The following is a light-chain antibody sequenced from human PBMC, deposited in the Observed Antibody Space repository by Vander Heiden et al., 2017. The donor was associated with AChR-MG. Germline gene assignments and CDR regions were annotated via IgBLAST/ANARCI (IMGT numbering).Light chain of an antibody. Sequence: EVVMTPSPATLSVSPGERATLSCRASQSVSSNLAWYQQKPGQAPRLLIYAASTRATGFPARFSGSGSGTDFTLTISSLQSEDFAVYYCQQYSDWPRTFGQGTRVEIK. J-gene: IGKJ1*01. CDR2: AAS. CDR3: QQYSDWPRT. V-gene: IGKV3-15*01. CDR1: QSVSSN.